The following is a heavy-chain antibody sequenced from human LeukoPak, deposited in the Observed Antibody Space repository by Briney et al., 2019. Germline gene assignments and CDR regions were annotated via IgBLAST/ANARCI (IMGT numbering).Heavy chain of an antibody. J-gene: IGHJ4*02. CDR1: GYTHTELS. D-gene: IGHD2-15*01. V-gene: IGHV1-24*01. Sequence: ASVKVSCKVSGYTHTELSMHWVRQAPGKGHEWMGGFDPEDGETIYAQKFQGRVTMTEDTSTDTAYMELSSLRSEDTAVYYCAKDVKVALYCSGGSCYSARDYWGQGTLVTVSS. CDR3: AKDVKVALYCSGGSCYSARDY. CDR2: FDPEDGET.